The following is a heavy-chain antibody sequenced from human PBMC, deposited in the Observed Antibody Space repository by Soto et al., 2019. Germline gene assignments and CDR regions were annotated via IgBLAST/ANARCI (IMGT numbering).Heavy chain of an antibody. D-gene: IGHD6-13*01. CDR3: ARGGAAGGTGWFDP. CDR1: GGTFSSYA. J-gene: IGHJ5*02. V-gene: IGHV1-69*13. Sequence: SVKVSCKASGGTFSSYAISWVRQAPGQGLEWMGGIIPIFGTANYAQKFQGRVTITADESTSTAYMELSSLRSEDTAVYYCARGGAAGGTGWFDPWGQGTLVNVYS. CDR2: IIPIFGTA.